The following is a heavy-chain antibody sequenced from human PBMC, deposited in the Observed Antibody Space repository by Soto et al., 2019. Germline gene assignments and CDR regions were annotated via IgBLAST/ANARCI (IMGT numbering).Heavy chain of an antibody. Sequence: ASVKVSCKTSGYTFIGYYLNWVRQAPGQGLEWMGWVNPHTGGAHYAQKFDGRVTMTRDTSTYTAYMELSGLKFDDTATYFCARVMAYEQQLVPFDYWGQGALVTVSS. CDR3: ARVMAYEQQLVPFDY. V-gene: IGHV1-2*02. CDR1: GYTFIGYY. CDR2: VNPHTGGA. J-gene: IGHJ4*02. D-gene: IGHD6-13*01.